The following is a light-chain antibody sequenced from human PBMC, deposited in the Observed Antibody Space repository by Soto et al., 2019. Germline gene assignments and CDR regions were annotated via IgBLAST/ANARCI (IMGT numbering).Light chain of an antibody. CDR1: QSIDN. CDR2: SIS. Sequence: EIVMTQSPATLSVSPGERATLSCRASQSIDNFVWYQQKPGQAPRLLIYSISTRANGIPARFRGSGSGTEFTLTISSLQSEDFAVYYCQQCSSWPYTFGQGTKLEIK. CDR3: QQCSSWPYT. J-gene: IGKJ2*01. V-gene: IGKV3-15*01.